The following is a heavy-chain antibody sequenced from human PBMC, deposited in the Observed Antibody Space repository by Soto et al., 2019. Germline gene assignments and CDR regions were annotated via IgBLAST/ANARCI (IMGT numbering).Heavy chain of an antibody. CDR2: IKQDGSEK. D-gene: IGHD2-15*01. Sequence: GGSLRLSCAASGFTFSSYWMSWVRQAPGKGLEWVANIKQDGSEKYYVDSVKGRFTISRDNAKNSLYLQMNSLRAEDTAVYYCARDGGYCSGGSCLRNYWGQGTLVTVSS. CDR3: ARDGGYCSGGSCLRNY. CDR1: GFTFSSYW. J-gene: IGHJ4*02. V-gene: IGHV3-7*01.